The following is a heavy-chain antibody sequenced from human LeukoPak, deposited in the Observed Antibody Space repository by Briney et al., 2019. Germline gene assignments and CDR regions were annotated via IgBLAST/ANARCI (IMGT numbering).Heavy chain of an antibody. V-gene: IGHV5-51*01. Sequence: GESLKISCKGSGYSFTRKWIGWVRQMPGKGLEWMAFIFPGDSDTRYSPSFQGQVTISADKSISTAYLQWSSLKASDTAMYYCARHMPYYYDSSGYYYYDYWGQGTLVTVSS. J-gene: IGHJ4*02. D-gene: IGHD3-22*01. CDR3: ARHMPYYYDSSGYYYYDY. CDR1: GYSFTRKW. CDR2: IFPGDSDT.